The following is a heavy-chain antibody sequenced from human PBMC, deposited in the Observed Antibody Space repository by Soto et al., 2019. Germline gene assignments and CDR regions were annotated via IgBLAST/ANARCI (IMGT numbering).Heavy chain of an antibody. CDR2: IIPIFGTA. CDR1: GGTFSSYA. V-gene: IGHV1-69*06. Sequence: QVQLVQSGAEVKKPGSSVKVSCKASGGTFSSYAISWVRQAPGQGLEWMGGIIPIFGTANYAQKFQGRVTITADKSTSTAYMELSSLRSEDTAVYYCARDFLSGYYRRYWYFDLWGRGTLVTVSS. J-gene: IGHJ2*01. CDR3: ARDFLSGYYRRYWYFDL. D-gene: IGHD3-3*01.